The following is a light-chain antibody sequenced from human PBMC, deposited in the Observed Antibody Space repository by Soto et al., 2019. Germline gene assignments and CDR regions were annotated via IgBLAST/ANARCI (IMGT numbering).Light chain of an antibody. J-gene: IGLJ3*02. V-gene: IGLV2-14*01. CDR3: SSLTSTSTQV. CDR2: EVN. Sequence: QSALTQPASVSGSLGQSITISCTGTSSDVGGYNYVSWYQQHPGKVPKHMIYEVNNRPSGVSNRLSGSKSANTASLTIAGLQPDDEADDYCSSLTSTSTQVFGGGTKLTVL. CDR1: SSDVGGYNY.